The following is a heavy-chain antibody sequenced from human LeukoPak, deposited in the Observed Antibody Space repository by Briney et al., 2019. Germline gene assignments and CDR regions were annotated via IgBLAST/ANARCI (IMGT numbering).Heavy chain of an antibody. Sequence: SETLSLTCTVSGGSISSGGYYWSWIRQHPGKGLEWIGYIYYSGSTYYNPSLKSRVTISVDTSKNQFSLKLSSVSAADTAVYYCARVPIVVVPAAIEGHWYFDLWGRGTLVTVSS. J-gene: IGHJ2*01. V-gene: IGHV4-31*03. D-gene: IGHD2-2*01. CDR3: ARVPIVVVPAAIEGHWYFDL. CDR2: IYYSGST. CDR1: GGSISSGGYY.